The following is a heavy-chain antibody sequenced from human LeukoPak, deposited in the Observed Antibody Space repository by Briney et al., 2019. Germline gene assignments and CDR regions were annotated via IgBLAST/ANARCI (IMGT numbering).Heavy chain of an antibody. V-gene: IGHV1-18*01. CDR3: ARDREYQLRRGGKYFQH. CDR1: GYTFTSYG. J-gene: IGHJ1*01. CDR2: ISAYNGNT. Sequence: ASVKVSCKASGYTFTSYGIIWVRQAPGQGLEWMGWISAYNGNTNYAQKLQGRVTMTTDTSTSTAYMELRSLRSDGTAVYYCARDREYQLRRGGKYFQHWGQGTLVTVSS. D-gene: IGHD2-2*01.